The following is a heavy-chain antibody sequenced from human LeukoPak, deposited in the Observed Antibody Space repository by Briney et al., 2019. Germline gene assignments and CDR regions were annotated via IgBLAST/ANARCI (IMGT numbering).Heavy chain of an antibody. Sequence: SETLSFTCTVSGGSISSYYWSWIRQPAGKGLEWIGRIYTSGSTNYNPSLKSRVTISVDKSKNQFSLKLSSVTAADTAVYYCARDLLDYDFWSGSLLGAFDIWGQGTMVTVSS. CDR1: GGSISSYY. CDR3: ARDLLDYDFWSGSLLGAFDI. J-gene: IGHJ3*02. D-gene: IGHD3-3*01. V-gene: IGHV4-4*07. CDR2: IYTSGST.